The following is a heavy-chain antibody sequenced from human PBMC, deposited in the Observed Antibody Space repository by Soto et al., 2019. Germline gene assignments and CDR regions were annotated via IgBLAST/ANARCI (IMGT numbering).Heavy chain of an antibody. CDR2: ISYDGSNK. V-gene: IGHV3-30-3*01. Sequence: GGSLRLSCAASGFTFSSYAMHWVRQAPGKGLEWVAVISYDGSNKYYADSVKGRFTISRDNSKNTLYLQMNSLRAEDTAVYYCASSQRGYSYARDGMDVWGQGTTVTVSS. CDR1: GFTFSSYA. J-gene: IGHJ6*02. D-gene: IGHD5-18*01. CDR3: ASSQRGYSYARDGMDV.